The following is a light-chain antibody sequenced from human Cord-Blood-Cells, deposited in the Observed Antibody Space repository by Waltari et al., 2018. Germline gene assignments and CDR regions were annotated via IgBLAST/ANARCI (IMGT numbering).Light chain of an antibody. J-gene: IGKJ1*01. Sequence: DIQMTQSPSSLSASVGDRVTITCRASQSISSNLNWYQQKPGKAPKLLIYAASSLQIGVPARFSGSGSGTDFTLTINSLQPEDFATYYCQQSYSTPQTFGQGTKVEIK. CDR3: QQSYSTPQT. CDR2: AAS. CDR1: QSISSN. V-gene: IGKV1-39*01.